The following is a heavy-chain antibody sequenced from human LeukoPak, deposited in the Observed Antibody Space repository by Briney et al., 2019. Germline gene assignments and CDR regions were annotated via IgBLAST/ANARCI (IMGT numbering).Heavy chain of an antibody. D-gene: IGHD3-22*01. V-gene: IGHV4-59*01. CDR3: ARGAYDSSGYYSDWFDP. J-gene: IGHJ5*02. Sequence: SQTLSLTCTVSGGSISSYYWSWIRQPPGKGLEWIGYIYYSGSTNYNPSLKSRVTISVDTSKNQFSLKLSSVTAADTAVYYCARGAYDSSGYYSDWFDPWGQGTLVTVSS. CDR1: GGSISSYY. CDR2: IYYSGST.